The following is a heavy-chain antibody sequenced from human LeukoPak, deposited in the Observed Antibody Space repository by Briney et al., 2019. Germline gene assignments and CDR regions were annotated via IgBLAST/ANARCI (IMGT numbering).Heavy chain of an antibody. CDR2: IYSGGST. V-gene: IGHV3-66*01. D-gene: IGHD3-10*01. Sequence: GGSLRLSCAASGFTVSSNYMSWVRQAPGKGLEWVSVIYSGGSTYYADSVKGRFTISRDNSKNTLYLQMNSLTAEDTAVYYCAGITMIRGGQNPFLDYWGQGILVTVSS. J-gene: IGHJ4*02. CDR3: AGITMIRGGQNPFLDY. CDR1: GFTVSSNY.